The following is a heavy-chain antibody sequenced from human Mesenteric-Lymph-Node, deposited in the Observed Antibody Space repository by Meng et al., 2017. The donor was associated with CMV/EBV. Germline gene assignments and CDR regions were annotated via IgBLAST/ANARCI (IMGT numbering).Heavy chain of an antibody. CDR1: GFTLNDYY. J-gene: IGHJ4*02. V-gene: IGHV3-72*01. CDR3: ARGKGNDY. Sequence: GGSLRLSCVASGFTLNDYYMDWVRQAPGKGLEWVGRSRDKTKSYTTDYAASVKGRFTISRDDSKNSLYLQMYSLKTEDTAVYYCARGKGNDYWGQGTLVTVSS. CDR2: SRDKTKSYTT.